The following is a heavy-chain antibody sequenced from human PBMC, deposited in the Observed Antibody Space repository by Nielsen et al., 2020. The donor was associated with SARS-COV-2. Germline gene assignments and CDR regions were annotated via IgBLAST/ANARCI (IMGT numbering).Heavy chain of an antibody. J-gene: IGHJ4*02. CDR1: GASVTSQNW. Sequence: GSLRLSCVVYGASVTSQNWWSWVRQPPGKGLEWIGQIYHGGSANYNPSLQSRVAISLDKSKNMFFLRMHSITAADTGVYYCARLIGYSTSTDYWGQGTLVTVSS. V-gene: IGHV4-4*02. D-gene: IGHD4-11*01. CDR2: IYHGGSA. CDR3: ARLIGYSTSTDY.